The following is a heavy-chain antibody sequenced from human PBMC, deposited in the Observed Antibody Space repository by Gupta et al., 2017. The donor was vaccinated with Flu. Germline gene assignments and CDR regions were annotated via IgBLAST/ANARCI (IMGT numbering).Heavy chain of an antibody. CDR1: GFPFSSYG. CDR2: IWYDGSNK. V-gene: IGHV3-33*01. D-gene: IGHD5-18*01. Sequence: QVQLVESGGGVVQPGRSLRLSCAAPGFPFSSYGMPWVRQAPGKGLEWVAVIWYDGSNKYYADSVKGRFTISRDNSKNTLYLQMNSLRAEDTAVYYCARDPTRGYSYGSYWGQGTLVTVSS. CDR3: ARDPTRGYSYGSY. J-gene: IGHJ4*02.